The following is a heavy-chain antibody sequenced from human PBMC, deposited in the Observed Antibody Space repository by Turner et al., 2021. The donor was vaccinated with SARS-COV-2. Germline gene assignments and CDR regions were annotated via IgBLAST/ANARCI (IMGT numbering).Heavy chain of an antibody. CDR1: GGTFISYA. J-gene: IGHJ4*02. CDR2: IIPIFGTA. V-gene: IGHV1-69*01. CDR3: ARISAYDSSGYYFDY. Sequence: QVQLVQSGADVKKPGSSVKVSCKASGGTFISYAITWVRQAPGQGLEWMGGIIPIFGTANYAQKFQGRVTITADDATSTAYMELSSLRSEDTAVYYCARISAYDSSGYYFDYWGQGTLVTVSS. D-gene: IGHD3-22*01.